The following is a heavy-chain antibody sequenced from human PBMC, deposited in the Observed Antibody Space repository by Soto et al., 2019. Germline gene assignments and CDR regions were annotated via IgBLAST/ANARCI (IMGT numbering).Heavy chain of an antibody. D-gene: IGHD3-16*02. CDR1: GGSISSGGYY. V-gene: IGHV4-31*03. J-gene: IGHJ4*02. CDR3: ARHYVWGSYRTDFDY. Sequence: SETLSLTCTVSGGSISSGGYYWSWIRQHPGKGLEWIGYIYYSGSTYYNPSLKSRVTISVDTSKNQFSLKLSSVTAADTAVYYCARHYVWGSYRTDFDYWGQGTLVTVSS. CDR2: IYYSGST.